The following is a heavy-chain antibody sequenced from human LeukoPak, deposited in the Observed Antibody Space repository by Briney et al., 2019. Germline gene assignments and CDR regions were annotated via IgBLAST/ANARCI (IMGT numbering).Heavy chain of an antibody. V-gene: IGHV1-8*01. CDR3: AREEGYCSGGSCYSAYYYGMDV. J-gene: IGHJ6*04. CDR2: MNPNSGNT. D-gene: IGHD2-15*01. Sequence: ASVKVSCKASGYTFTSYDINWVRQATGQGLEWMGWMNPNSGNTGYAQKFQGRVTMTRSTSISTAYMELSSLRSEDTAVYYCAREEGYCSGGSCYSAYYYGMDVWGKGTTVTVSS. CDR1: GYTFTSYD.